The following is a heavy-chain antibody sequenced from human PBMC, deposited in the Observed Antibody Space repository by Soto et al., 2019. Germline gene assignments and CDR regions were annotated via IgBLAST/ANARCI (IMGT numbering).Heavy chain of an antibody. CDR3: ARWARYDFWSGYYYYYYYGMDV. J-gene: IGHJ6*02. Sequence: SETLSLTCAVYGGSFSGYYWSWIRQPPGKGLEWIGEINHSGSTNYNPSLKSRVTISVDTSKNQFSLKLSSVTAADTAVYYCARWARYDFWSGYYYYYYYGMDVWGQGTTVTVSS. CDR2: INHSGST. D-gene: IGHD3-3*01. V-gene: IGHV4-34*01. CDR1: GGSFSGYY.